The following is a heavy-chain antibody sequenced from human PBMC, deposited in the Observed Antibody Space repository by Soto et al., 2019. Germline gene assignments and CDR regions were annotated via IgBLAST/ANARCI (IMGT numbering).Heavy chain of an antibody. J-gene: IGHJ6*02. CDR3: AREDSGYSYGFPTYYYYGMDA. Sequence: ASVKVSCKASGHTFTSYGISWVRQAPGQGLEWMGWISAYNGNTNYAQKLQGRVTMTTDTSTSTAYMELRSLRSDDTAVYYCAREDSGYSYGFPTYYYYGMDAWGQGTTVTVSS. CDR1: GHTFTSYG. V-gene: IGHV1-18*01. D-gene: IGHD5-18*01. CDR2: ISAYNGNT.